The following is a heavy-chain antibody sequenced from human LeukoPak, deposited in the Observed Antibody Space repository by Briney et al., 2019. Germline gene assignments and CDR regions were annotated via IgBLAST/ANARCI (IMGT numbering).Heavy chain of an antibody. V-gene: IGHV3-23*01. D-gene: IGHD3-22*01. CDR3: AKDFDSYYDSTGYGASFSY. CDR1: GFTFSRYA. CDR2: IGGSGGAI. Sequence: GGSLRLSCGASGFTFSRYAMSWVRQAPGKGLQWVSEIGGSGGAIYYADSVKGRFTISRDNSKNTLYLQMNNLRAEDTALYYCAKDFDSYYDSTGYGASFSYWGQGTLVTVSS. J-gene: IGHJ4*02.